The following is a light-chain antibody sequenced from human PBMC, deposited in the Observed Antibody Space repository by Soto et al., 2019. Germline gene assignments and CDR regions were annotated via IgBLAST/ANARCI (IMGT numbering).Light chain of an antibody. Sequence: QSALTQPPSVSGSPGQSITISCTGTSSDVGDYNRVSWYQHHPGKAPKLMIFEVTNRPSGISDRFSGFKSGSTASLTISELQPDDEADYYCQSYDSSLSGVVFGGGTKLTVL. CDR1: SSDVGDYNR. J-gene: IGLJ2*01. V-gene: IGLV2-14*01. CDR2: EVT. CDR3: QSYDSSLSGVV.